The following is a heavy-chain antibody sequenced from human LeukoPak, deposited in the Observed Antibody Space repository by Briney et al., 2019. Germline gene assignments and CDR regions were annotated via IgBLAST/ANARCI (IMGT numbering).Heavy chain of an antibody. CDR2: INPNSGDT. J-gene: IGHJ4*02. Sequence: ASVKVSCTASGYTFTGYYMHWVRQAPGQGLEWLGWINPNSGDTEYAQKFQGRVTVTRDTSISAAYMELSSLRSDDTAVYYCAKDGPSGRNDYWGQGTLVTVSS. V-gene: IGHV1-2*02. CDR1: GYTFTGYY. CDR3: AKDGPSGRNDY. D-gene: IGHD1-26*01.